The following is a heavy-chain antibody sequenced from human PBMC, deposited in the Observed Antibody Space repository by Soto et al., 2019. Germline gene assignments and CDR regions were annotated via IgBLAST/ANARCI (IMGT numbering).Heavy chain of an antibody. Sequence: VQLLESGGGLVQPGGSLRLSCAASGFTFSSYAMSWVRQAPGKGLEWVSAISGSGGSTYYADSVKGRFTISRDNSKTTLYLQMSSLRAEDTAIYYCAKDAESRSSCDFTIFGVGPYYCYYGMDVWGQGTRVTVSS. CDR3: AKDAESRSSCDFTIFGVGPYYCYYGMDV. D-gene: IGHD3-3*01. V-gene: IGHV3-23*01. J-gene: IGHJ6*02. CDR2: ISGSGGST. CDR1: GFTFSSYA.